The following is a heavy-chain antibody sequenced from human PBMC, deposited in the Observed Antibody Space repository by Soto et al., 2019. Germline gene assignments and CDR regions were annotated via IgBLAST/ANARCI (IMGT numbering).Heavy chain of an antibody. J-gene: IGHJ6*03. CDR1: GFTFSSYA. Sequence: PGGSLRLSCAASGFTFSSYAMSWVRQAPGKGLEWVSAISGSGGSTYYADSVKGRFTISRDNSKNTLYLQMNSLRAEDTAVYYCAKDLDPSNWGLDYYYYMDVWGKGTTVTVSS. CDR3: AKDLDPSNWGLDYYYYMDV. D-gene: IGHD7-27*01. V-gene: IGHV3-23*01. CDR2: ISGSGGST.